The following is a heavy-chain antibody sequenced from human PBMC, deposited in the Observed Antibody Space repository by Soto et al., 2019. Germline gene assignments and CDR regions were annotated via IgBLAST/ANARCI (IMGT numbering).Heavy chain of an antibody. J-gene: IGHJ6*02. V-gene: IGHV3-30*18. CDR1: GFTFSAYG. CDR3: AKVTFSGDYYYSYGMDV. CDR2: ISYDGSSK. D-gene: IGHD1-26*01. Sequence: QEKLVESGGGVVQPGRSLRLSCAASGFTFSAYGMHWVRQAPGKGLEWVTVISYDGSSKYYADSVKGRFIVSRDNSKNTLYLQMNSLRPEDTAVYYCAKVTFSGDYYYSYGMDVWGQGNTVTVSS.